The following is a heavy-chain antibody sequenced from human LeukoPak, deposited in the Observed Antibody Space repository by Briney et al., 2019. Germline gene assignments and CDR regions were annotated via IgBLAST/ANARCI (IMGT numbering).Heavy chain of an antibody. CDR3: AGGAGVYYYGMDV. Sequence: PGGSLRLSCASSGLTFSSFGLSWVRQAPGKGLDWVSAIGGGGGSTYYADSVKGRLTISRENSKTPLYRQMNSLRAEDTALYSCAGGAGVYYYGMDVWGQGTSFTVSS. V-gene: IGHV3-23*01. CDR1: GLTFSSFG. CDR2: IGGGGGST. J-gene: IGHJ6*02.